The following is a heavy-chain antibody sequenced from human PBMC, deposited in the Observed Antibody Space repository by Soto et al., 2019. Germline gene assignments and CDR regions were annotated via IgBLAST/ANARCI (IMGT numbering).Heavy chain of an antibody. D-gene: IGHD6-19*01. Sequence: PGGSLRLSCAASGFSFVKYAMNWVRQAPGKGLEWGSCLSGSGTSTYYADSVKGRFTISRDNSRDTLFLQMNSLTSYDTAVYYCAKATTKGGWFTPFASWGQRALVTVS. V-gene: IGHV3-23*01. CDR2: LSGSGTST. J-gene: IGHJ4*02. CDR3: AKATTKGGWFTPFAS. CDR1: GFSFVKYA.